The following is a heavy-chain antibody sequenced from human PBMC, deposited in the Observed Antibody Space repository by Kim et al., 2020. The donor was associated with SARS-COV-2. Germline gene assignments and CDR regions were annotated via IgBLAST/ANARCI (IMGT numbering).Heavy chain of an antibody. Sequence: GGSLRLSCAASGFTFSSYWMSWVRQAPGKGLEWVANIKQDGSEKYYVDSVKGRFTISRDNAKNSLYLQMNSLRAEDTAVYYCARVGPMIVVVMGSDAFDIWGQGTMVTVSS. J-gene: IGHJ3*02. V-gene: IGHV3-7*01. CDR2: IKQDGSEK. CDR1: GFTFSSYW. CDR3: ARVGPMIVVVMGSDAFDI. D-gene: IGHD3-22*01.